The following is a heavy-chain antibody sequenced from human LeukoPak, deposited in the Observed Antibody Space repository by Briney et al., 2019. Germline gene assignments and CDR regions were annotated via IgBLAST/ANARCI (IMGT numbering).Heavy chain of an antibody. D-gene: IGHD3-10*01. V-gene: IGHV3-53*01. Sequence: GGSLRLSCAASGFAVNNNYMSWVRQAPGRGLEWVSIIYSGGSTYADSVKGRFTISRDNSKNTLYLQMNSLRGEDTAVYYCARDEGSGRWNFDYWGQGTLVTVSS. CDR2: IYSGGST. CDR3: ARDEGSGRWNFDY. CDR1: GFAVNNNY. J-gene: IGHJ4*02.